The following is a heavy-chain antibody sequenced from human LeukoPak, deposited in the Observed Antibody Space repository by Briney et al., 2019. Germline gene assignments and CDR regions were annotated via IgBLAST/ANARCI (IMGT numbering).Heavy chain of an antibody. Sequence: GGSLRLSCAASGFTFSDYYMSWIRQAPGKGLEWVSYISSSGSTIYYADSVKGRFTISGDNAKNSLYLQMNSLRAEDTAVYYCARDLGYCSSTSCYARGAFDIWGQGTMVTVSS. J-gene: IGHJ3*02. CDR3: ARDLGYCSSTSCYARGAFDI. V-gene: IGHV3-11*04. D-gene: IGHD2-2*01. CDR2: ISSSGSTI. CDR1: GFTFSDYY.